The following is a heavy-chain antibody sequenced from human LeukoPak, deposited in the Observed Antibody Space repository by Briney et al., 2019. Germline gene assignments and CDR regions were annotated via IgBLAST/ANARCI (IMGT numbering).Heavy chain of an antibody. CDR3: AKDRLTSMIRGVIAF. CDR1: GFTFSNYA. V-gene: IGHV3-23*01. D-gene: IGHD3-10*01. CDR2: LSGSGGST. J-gene: IGHJ4*02. Sequence: GGSLRLSCAASGFTFSNYAMSWVRRAPGKGLEWVSTLSGSGGSTYYADSVKGRFTISRDNSKNTLYLQMNSLRAEDTAVYYCAKDRLTSMIRGVIAFWGQGTLVTVSS.